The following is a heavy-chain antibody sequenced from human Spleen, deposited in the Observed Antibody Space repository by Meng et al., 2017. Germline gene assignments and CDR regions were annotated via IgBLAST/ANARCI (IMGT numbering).Heavy chain of an antibody. V-gene: IGHV3-48*03. CDR3: ARGRVVRYLAY. D-gene: IGHD2-21*01. J-gene: IGHJ4*02. Sequence: GGSLRLSCTPSGFTFSNYEMNWVRQAPGKGLEWVSYIGGSGSTIYYADSGEGRFTISRDNAKNSLYLRMNSRRAEDTAVYYCARGRVVRYLAYWGQGTLVTVSS. CDR1: GFTFSNYE. CDR2: IGGSGSTI.